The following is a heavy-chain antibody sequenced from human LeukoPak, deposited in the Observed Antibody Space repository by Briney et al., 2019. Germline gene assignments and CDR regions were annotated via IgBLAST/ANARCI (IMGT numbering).Heavy chain of an antibody. D-gene: IGHD3-3*01. CDR3: ATSDYDFWSGYYYYFDY. J-gene: IGHJ4*02. V-gene: IGHV3-23*01. Sequence: GGSLRLSCAASGFTFSNYWMHWVRQAPGKGLEWVSAISGSGGSTYYADSVKGRFTISRDNSKNTLYLQMNSLRAEDTAVYYCATSDYDFWSGYYYYFDYWAREPWSPSPQ. CDR2: ISGSGGST. CDR1: GFTFSNYW.